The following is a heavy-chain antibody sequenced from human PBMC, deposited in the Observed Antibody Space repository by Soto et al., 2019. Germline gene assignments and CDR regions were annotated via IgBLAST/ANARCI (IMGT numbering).Heavy chain of an antibody. V-gene: IGHV1-46*01. D-gene: IGHD4-17*01. J-gene: IGHJ4*02. Sequence: QVQLVQSGAEVKKPGASVKVCCKASGYIFISYYMHWVRQAPGQGLEWMGVINPSDGSTTYAQNFQGRVTMTIDTSTSSVYMELSSLRSEDMAVYYCARLATVTPPYYFDYWGQGTLVTVSS. CDR3: ARLATVTPPYYFDY. CDR2: INPSDGST. CDR1: GYIFISYY.